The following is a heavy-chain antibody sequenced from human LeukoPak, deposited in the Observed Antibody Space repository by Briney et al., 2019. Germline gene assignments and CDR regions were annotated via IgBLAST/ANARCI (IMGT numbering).Heavy chain of an antibody. CDR1: GVAFSNYY. Sequence: SETLSLTCAVSGVAFSNYYWSWVRQSPRKGLEWIGEINHSGYTNYDPSLKSRVTMSIDTSKNQFSLMLTSVTAADTAVYYCTRAVAGHPDWGQGTLVTVSS. CDR2: INHSGYT. CDR3: TRAVAGHPD. V-gene: IGHV4-34*01. D-gene: IGHD6-19*01. J-gene: IGHJ4*02.